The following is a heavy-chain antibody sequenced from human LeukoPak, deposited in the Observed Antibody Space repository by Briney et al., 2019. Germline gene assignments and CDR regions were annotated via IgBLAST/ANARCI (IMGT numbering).Heavy chain of an antibody. J-gene: IGHJ4*02. V-gene: IGHV4-4*07. CDR3: GTLGGYMSGAYAFDI. D-gene: IGHD5-18*01. CDR1: GGSISSYY. CDR2: IYTSGST. Sequence: SETLSLTCTVSGGSISSYYWSWIRQPAGKGLEWIGRIYTSGSTNYNPSLKSRVTMSVDTSKNQFSLKLSSVTAADTAVYYCGTLGGYMSGAYAFDIWGQGTLVTVSS.